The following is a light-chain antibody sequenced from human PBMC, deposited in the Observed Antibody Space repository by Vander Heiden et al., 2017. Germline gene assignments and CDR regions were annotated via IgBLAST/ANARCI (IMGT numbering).Light chain of an antibody. V-gene: IGLV3-1*01. J-gene: IGLJ1*01. CDR3: QAWDTTYYYV. Sequence: SFELTQPPSVSVSPGQTAGITCSAHTMGDKYISWYQQKPGQSPVLVIYQDNKRPSGIPERFSGSNSGNTATLTISGTQAMDEADYYCQAWDTTYYYVFGSGTKVTVL. CDR1: TMGDKY. CDR2: QDN.